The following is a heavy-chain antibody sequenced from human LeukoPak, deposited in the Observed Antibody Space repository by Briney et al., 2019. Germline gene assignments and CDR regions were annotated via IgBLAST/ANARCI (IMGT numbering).Heavy chain of an antibody. CDR1: GFTSDDYA. CDR2: ISWNSGSI. D-gene: IGHD3-10*01. CDR3: AKSMVRGVIITLDY. Sequence: GGSPGLSCAASGFTSDDYAMHWVRQAPGKGLEWVSGISWNSGSIGYADSVKGRFTISRDNAKNSLYLQMNSLRAEDTALYYCAKSMVRGVIITLDYWGQGTLVTVSS. J-gene: IGHJ4*02. V-gene: IGHV3-9*02.